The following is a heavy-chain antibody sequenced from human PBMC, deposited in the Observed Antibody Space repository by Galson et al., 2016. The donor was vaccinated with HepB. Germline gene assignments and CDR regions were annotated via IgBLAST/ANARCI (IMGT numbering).Heavy chain of an antibody. CDR3: ARRGINWGFFDY. D-gene: IGHD7-27*01. CDR2: ITGNGDST. V-gene: IGHV3-23*01. J-gene: IGHJ4*02. Sequence: SLRLSCAASRFPFSSRSMTWVRQAPGKGLEWVSAITGNGDSTYYADSVKGRFTISRDISKNTLYLQMNSLRADDTALYYCARRGINWGFFDYWGQGTLVTVSS. CDR1: RFPFSSRS.